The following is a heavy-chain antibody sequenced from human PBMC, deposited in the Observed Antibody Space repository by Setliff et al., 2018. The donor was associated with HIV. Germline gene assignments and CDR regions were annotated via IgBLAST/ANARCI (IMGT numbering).Heavy chain of an antibody. J-gene: IGHJ3*02. CDR2: ISSSGSTI. CDR3: ARDSSSWTILDAFDI. CDR1: GFTFSSYE. V-gene: IGHV3-48*03. Sequence: GGSLRLSCAASGFTFSSYEMNWVRQAPGKGLEWVSYISSSGSTIYYADSVKGRFTISRDNAKNSLYLQMNSLRAEDTAVYYCARDSSSWTILDAFDIWGQGTMVTVSS. D-gene: IGHD6-13*01.